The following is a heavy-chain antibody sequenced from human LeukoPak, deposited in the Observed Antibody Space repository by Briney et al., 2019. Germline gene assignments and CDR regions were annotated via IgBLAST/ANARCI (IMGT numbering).Heavy chain of an antibody. J-gene: IGHJ5*02. Sequence: GGSLRLSCAASGFTFSSYAMSWVRQAPGKGLEWVSAISGSGRSTYYADSVKGRLTISRDNSKNTLFLQMDSLRDDDTALYYCTRVAEKSLTTVDKGWFDPWGQGTLVTVAS. CDR1: GFTFSSYA. CDR2: ISGSGRST. V-gene: IGHV3-23*01. CDR3: TRVAEKSLTTVDKGWFDP. D-gene: IGHD4-4*01.